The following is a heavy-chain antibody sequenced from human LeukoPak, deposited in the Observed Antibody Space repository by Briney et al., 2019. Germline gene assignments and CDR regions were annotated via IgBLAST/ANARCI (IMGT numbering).Heavy chain of an antibody. CDR3: ARGGSRPVEPTGDY. CDR2: ISAYNGNT. CDR1: GLSLTHDG. J-gene: IGHJ4*02. V-gene: IGHV1-18*01. Sequence: ASVTVSCKASGLSLTHDGISWVRQAPGQGLEWMGWISAYNGNTNYAQKLQGRVTMTADTSTSTAYMELRSLRSDDTAVYYCARGGSRPVEPTGDYWGQGTLVTVSS. D-gene: IGHD1-14*01.